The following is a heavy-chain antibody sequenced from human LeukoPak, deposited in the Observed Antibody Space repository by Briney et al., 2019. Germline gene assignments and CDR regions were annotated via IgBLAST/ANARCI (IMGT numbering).Heavy chain of an antibody. CDR3: AGAFIPPHYDFWSGYGMDA. D-gene: IGHD3-3*01. J-gene: IGHJ6*02. Sequence: SETLSLTCTVSGGSISSGDYYWSWIRQPPGKGLEWIGYISYSGSTYYNPSLKSRVTISVDTSKNQFSLKLSSVTAADTAVYYCAGAFIPPHYDFWSGYGMDAWGLGTTVTVSS. V-gene: IGHV4-30-4*01. CDR1: GGSISSGDYY. CDR2: ISYSGST.